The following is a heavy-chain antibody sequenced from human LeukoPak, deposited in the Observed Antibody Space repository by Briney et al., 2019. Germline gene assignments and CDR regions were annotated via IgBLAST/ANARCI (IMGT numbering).Heavy chain of an antibody. CDR1: GGSISSGVYY. Sequence: SETLSLTCSASGGSISSGVYYWSWIRQPPGKGLEWIGYIYYSGSTYYNPSLKSRVTISVDTSKNQFSLKLSSVTAADTAVYYCARENAEWLIDYWGQGALVTVSS. CDR2: IYYSGST. D-gene: IGHD3-3*01. V-gene: IGHV4-30-4*08. J-gene: IGHJ4*02. CDR3: ARENAEWLIDY.